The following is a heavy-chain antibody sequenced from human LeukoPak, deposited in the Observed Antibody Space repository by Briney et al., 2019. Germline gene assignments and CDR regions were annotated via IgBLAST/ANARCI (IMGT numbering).Heavy chain of an antibody. CDR1: GFPFSRHA. Sequence: PGGSLRLSCAASGFPFSRHAMHWIRQAPGKGLEWVAVISYDGDNKYYADSVKGRFTISRDNAKNSLYLQMNSLRAEDTAVYYCARAAAVTYFDYWGQGTLVTVSS. CDR3: ARAAAVTYFDY. V-gene: IGHV3-30-3*01. D-gene: IGHD4-23*01. CDR2: ISYDGDNK. J-gene: IGHJ4*02.